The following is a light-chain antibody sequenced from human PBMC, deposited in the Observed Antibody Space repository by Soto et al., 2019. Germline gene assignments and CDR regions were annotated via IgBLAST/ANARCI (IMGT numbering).Light chain of an antibody. V-gene: IGLV3-1*01. Sequence: SYELTQPPSVSVSPGQTANITCSGDKLGDKYACWYQQKPGQSPVLVIYQDDKRPSGIPERFSGSNSGNTATLTISGTQAMDEADYYCQAWDSSPYVVFGGGTKVTVL. J-gene: IGLJ2*01. CDR3: QAWDSSPYVV. CDR2: QDD. CDR1: KLGDKY.